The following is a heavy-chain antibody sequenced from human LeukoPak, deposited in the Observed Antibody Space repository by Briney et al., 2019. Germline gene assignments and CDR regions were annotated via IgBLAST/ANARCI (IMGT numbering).Heavy chain of an antibody. CDR1: GFTFSSYS. CDR3: ARGTDETGQQLVWFDY. V-gene: IGHV3-48*02. J-gene: IGHJ4*02. Sequence: PGGSLRLSCAASGFTFSSYSMNWVRQAPGKGREWVSYISSSRSTIYYADSVKGRFTISRDNAKNSLYLQMNSLRDEDAAVYYCARGTDETGQQLVWFDYWRGGTLLSVP. CDR2: ISSSRSTI. D-gene: IGHD6-13*01.